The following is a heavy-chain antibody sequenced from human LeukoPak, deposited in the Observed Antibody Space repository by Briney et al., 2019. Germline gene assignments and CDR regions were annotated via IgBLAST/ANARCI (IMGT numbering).Heavy chain of an antibody. J-gene: IGHJ4*02. CDR3: AKTSDQLLYSKFDF. CDR2: IQNDGSFQ. CDR1: GFMFSKYW. D-gene: IGHD2-2*02. V-gene: IGHV3-30*02. Sequence: GGSLRLSCTGSGFMFSKYWMTWVRQAPGKGLEWVAFIQNDGSFQFYADSVQGRFSISRDNSKNTLFLQMNSLRADDTAVYYCAKTSDQLLYSKFDFWGQGTLVTVSS.